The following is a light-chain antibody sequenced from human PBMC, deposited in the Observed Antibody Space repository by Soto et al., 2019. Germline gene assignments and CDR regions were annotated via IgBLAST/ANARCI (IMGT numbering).Light chain of an antibody. CDR1: QSVSSY. J-gene: IGKJ2*01. CDR3: QQRSNWPPGYT. V-gene: IGKV3-11*01. Sequence: EIVLTQSPATLSLSPGERATLSCRASQSVSSYLAWYQQKPGQAPRLLIYDAYNRATGIPARFSCSGSGTDFTLTISSLEPEDFAVYYCQQRSNWPPGYTFGQGTKREIK. CDR2: DAY.